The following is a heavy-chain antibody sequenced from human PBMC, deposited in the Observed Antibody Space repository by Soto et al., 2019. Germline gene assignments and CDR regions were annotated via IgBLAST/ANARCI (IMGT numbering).Heavy chain of an antibody. V-gene: IGHV1-58*02. Sequence: ASVKVSCKASGFTFTSSAMQWVRQARGQRLEWIGWIVVGSGNTNYAQKFQERVTITRDMSTSTAYMELSSLRSEDTAVYYCAAEGGVAAMAFDIWGQGTMVTVSS. J-gene: IGHJ3*02. CDR3: AAEGGVAAMAFDI. D-gene: IGHD2-15*01. CDR1: GFTFTSSA. CDR2: IVVGSGNT.